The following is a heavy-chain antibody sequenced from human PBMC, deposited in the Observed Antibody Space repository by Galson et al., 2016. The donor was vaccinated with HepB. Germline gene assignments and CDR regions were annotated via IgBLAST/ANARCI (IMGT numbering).Heavy chain of an antibody. Sequence: SETLSPTCTVSGDSLITNRWWNWVRQPPGKGLEWVGAIFHTADTKYNPSLESRVAMSLDKSKNQFFLNVNSATAEDTAVYYCAKIPLGSYYYYGLDVWGQGTTVTVSS. J-gene: IGHJ6*02. V-gene: IGHV4-4*02. CDR2: IFHTADT. CDR1: GDSLITNRW. D-gene: IGHD2-2*02. CDR3: AKIPLGSYYYYGLDV.